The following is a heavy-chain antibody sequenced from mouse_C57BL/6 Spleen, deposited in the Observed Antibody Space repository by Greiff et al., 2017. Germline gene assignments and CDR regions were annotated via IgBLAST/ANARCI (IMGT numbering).Heavy chain of an antibody. CDR1: GYTFTDYY. Sequence: EVQLQQSGPELVKPGASVKISCKASGYTFTDYYMNWVKQSHGKSLEWIGDINPNNGGTSYNQKFKGKATLTVDKSSSTAYMELRSLTSEDSAVYYCARYATVVAYLYAMDYWGKGTSVTVAS. CDR2: INPNNGGT. J-gene: IGHJ4*01. D-gene: IGHD1-1*01. CDR3: ARYATVVAYLYAMDY. V-gene: IGHV1-26*01.